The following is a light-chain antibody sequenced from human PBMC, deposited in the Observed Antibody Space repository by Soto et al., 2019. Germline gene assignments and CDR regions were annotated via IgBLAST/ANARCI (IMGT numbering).Light chain of an antibody. CDR1: SSDVGGYNY. J-gene: IGLJ1*01. V-gene: IGLV2-8*01. CDR2: EVS. CDR3: RSYAGSNIYV. Sequence: QSALTQPPAASGSPGQSVTISCTGTSSDVGGYNYVSWYQQHPGKAPKLMIYEVSKRPSGVPDRFSGSKSGNTASLTVSGLQAEDEADYYFRSYAGSNIYVFSTGTKLTVL.